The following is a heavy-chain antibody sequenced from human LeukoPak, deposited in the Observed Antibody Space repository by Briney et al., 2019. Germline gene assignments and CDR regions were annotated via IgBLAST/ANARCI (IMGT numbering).Heavy chain of an antibody. CDR2: INQSGRT. CDR3: ATKYSVAVAANPPYFDD. CDR1: GGSFSGYY. J-gene: IGHJ4*02. D-gene: IGHD6-19*01. V-gene: IGHV4-34*01. Sequence: SETLSLTCGVYGGSFSGYYWSWIRQPPGRGLEWIGEINQSGRTSYNPSLKSRVTISVDTSNNQLSLKLSSVTAADTGVYYCATKYSVAVAANPPYFDDWGQGTLVTVSS.